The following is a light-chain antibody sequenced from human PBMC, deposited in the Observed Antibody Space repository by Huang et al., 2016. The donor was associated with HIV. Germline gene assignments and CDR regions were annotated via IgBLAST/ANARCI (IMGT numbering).Light chain of an antibody. J-gene: IGKJ4*01. CDR2: KAS. V-gene: IGKV1-5*03. Sequence: DIQMTQSPSTLSAAVGDRVTITCRASQSISRWLAWDQQKPGKAPKLLIYKASNLESGVPSRLSGSGSGTEFTLTISSLQPDDFATYYCQQYNSYPLTFGGGTKVQIK. CDR1: QSISRW. CDR3: QQYNSYPLT.